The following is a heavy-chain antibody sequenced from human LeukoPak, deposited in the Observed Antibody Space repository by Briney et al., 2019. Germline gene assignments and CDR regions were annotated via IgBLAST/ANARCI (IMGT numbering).Heavy chain of an antibody. Sequence: GRSLRLSCAASGFTFSSYAMHWVRQAPGKGLEWVAVISYDGSNKYYADSVKGRFTFSRDNSKNTLYLQMNSLRAEDTAVYYCARAQSYYYGSGSYLVYWGQGTLVTISS. J-gene: IGHJ4*02. CDR1: GFTFSSYA. V-gene: IGHV3-30-3*01. CDR2: ISYDGSNK. CDR3: ARAQSYYYGSGSYLVY. D-gene: IGHD3-10*01.